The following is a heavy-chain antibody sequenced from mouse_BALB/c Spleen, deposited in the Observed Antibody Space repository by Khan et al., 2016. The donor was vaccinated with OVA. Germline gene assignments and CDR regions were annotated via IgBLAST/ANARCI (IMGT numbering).Heavy chain of an antibody. D-gene: IGHD1-1*01. Sequence: EVELVESGGGLVQPGGSRKLSCAASGFTFSSYGMHWVRQAPEKGLEWVAYISGDSSTIYYADTVKGRFTISRDNPMNTLFLQMTSLMSEDTAMYYCATSYYYGYYFDYWGPGTTLTVSS. CDR3: ATSYYYGYYFDY. CDR1: GFTFSSYG. CDR2: ISGDSSTI. J-gene: IGHJ2*01. V-gene: IGHV5-17*02.